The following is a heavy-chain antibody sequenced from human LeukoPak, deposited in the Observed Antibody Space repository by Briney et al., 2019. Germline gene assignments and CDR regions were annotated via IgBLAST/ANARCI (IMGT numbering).Heavy chain of an antibody. CDR2: INNSGST. CDR3: GRGVCGRYSVRCLDY. Sequence: SETLSLTCAVYGGSFSGYYWSWIRQPPGEGLGWIGEINNSGSTTYHPSLKSRVPISVEPSKNQFSLKLSSVTAADTAVYYCGRGVCGRYSVRCLDYWGQGTLVTVFS. D-gene: IGHD1-26*01. V-gene: IGHV4-34*01. CDR1: GGSFSGYY. J-gene: IGHJ4*02.